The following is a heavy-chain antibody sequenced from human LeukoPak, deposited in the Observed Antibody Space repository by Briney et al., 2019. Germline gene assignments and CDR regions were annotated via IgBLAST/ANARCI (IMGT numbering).Heavy chain of an antibody. J-gene: IGHJ4*02. V-gene: IGHV3-53*01. CDR2: IYSGGRT. CDR1: GFTVSSDY. Sequence: GGSLRLSCAASGFTVSSDYMSWVRQAPGKGLEWVSVIYSGGRTYYADSVKGRFTISRDNSKNTLYLQMNSLRAEDTAVYYCAGTTCGGDCYSEYWGQGTQVTVSS. D-gene: IGHD2-21*02. CDR3: AGTTCGGDCYSEY.